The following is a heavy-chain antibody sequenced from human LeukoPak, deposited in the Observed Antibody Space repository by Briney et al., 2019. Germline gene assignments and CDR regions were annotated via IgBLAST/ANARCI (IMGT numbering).Heavy chain of an antibody. CDR2: ISSSGSTI. V-gene: IGHV3-11*01. CDR1: GFTFSDYY. Sequence: GGSLSLSCAASGFTFSDYYMSWIRQAPGKGLEWVSYISSSGSTIYYADSVKGRFTISRDNAKNSLYLQMNSLRAEDTAVYYCARGTYSSGWYYDPYYYYYYMDVWGKGTTVTVSS. D-gene: IGHD6-19*01. CDR3: ARGTYSSGWYYDPYYYYYYMDV. J-gene: IGHJ6*03.